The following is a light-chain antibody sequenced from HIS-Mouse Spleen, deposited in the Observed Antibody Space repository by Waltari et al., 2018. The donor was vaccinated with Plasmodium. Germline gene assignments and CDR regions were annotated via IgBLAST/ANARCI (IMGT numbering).Light chain of an antibody. CDR2: EDS. Sequence: SYELTQPPSVSVSPGQTARITCSGDALPKKYAYWYQQKSGQAPELVIYEDSKRPSGSHERFPGSSSGTMATLTISGAQVEDEADYYCYSTDSSGNHRVFGGGTKLTVL. CDR1: ALPKKY. CDR3: YSTDSSGNHRV. V-gene: IGLV3-10*01. J-gene: IGLJ3*02.